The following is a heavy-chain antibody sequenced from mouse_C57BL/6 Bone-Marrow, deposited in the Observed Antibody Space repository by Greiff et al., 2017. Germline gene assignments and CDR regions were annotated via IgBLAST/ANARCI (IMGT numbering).Heavy chain of an antibody. CDR3: ARGGLAY. CDR2: IDPANGNT. Sequence: VQLQQSVAELVRPGASVKLSCTASGFNIQNTYMHWVKQRPEQGLELIGRIDPANGNTKYAPKFQGKATITADTSSNTAYLQLSSLTSEDTAIYYCARGGLAYWGQGTLVTVSA. V-gene: IGHV14-3*01. J-gene: IGHJ3*01. CDR1: GFNIQNTY.